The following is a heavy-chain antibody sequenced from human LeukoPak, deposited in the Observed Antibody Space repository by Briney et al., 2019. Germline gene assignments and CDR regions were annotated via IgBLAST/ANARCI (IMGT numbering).Heavy chain of an antibody. CDR3: ARVNEIDWLRSFDY. CDR1: GGSINSGGYY. D-gene: IGHD5-12*01. Sequence: KPSETLSLTCTVSGGSINSGGYYWSWIRQHPGKGLEWIGYIYYSGYTYYNPSLRSRVTISVDTSKNQFSLKLSSVTAADTAVYYCARVNEIDWLRSFDYWGQGTLVTVSS. CDR2: IYYSGYT. V-gene: IGHV4-31*03. J-gene: IGHJ4*02.